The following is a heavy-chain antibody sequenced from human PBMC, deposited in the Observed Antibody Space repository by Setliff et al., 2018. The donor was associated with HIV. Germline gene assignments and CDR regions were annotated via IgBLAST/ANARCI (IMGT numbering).Heavy chain of an antibody. Sequence: SETLSLTCTVSRDSINGHWWSWIRQPPGKGLEWIGTIYYGGSTYYNAALKSRGSISADTSKNQLSLKVNSVTVADTAVYYCARLSSGWYNWFDPWGQGTLVTVSS. CDR2: IYYGGST. V-gene: IGHV4-39*07. CDR3: ARLSSGWYNWFDP. D-gene: IGHD6-19*01. J-gene: IGHJ5*02. CDR1: RDSINGHW.